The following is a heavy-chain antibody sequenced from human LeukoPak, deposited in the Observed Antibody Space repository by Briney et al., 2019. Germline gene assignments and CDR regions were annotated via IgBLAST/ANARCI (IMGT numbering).Heavy chain of an antibody. CDR1: GFTFSSYG. J-gene: IGHJ3*02. D-gene: IGHD5-18*01. Sequence: PGGSLRFSCAASGFTFSSYGMHWVRQAPGKGLEWVAVIWYDGSNKYYADSVKGRFTISRDNSKNTVHLQMNSLRTEDTAVYYCARDRGYSTFDIWGQGTMVTVSS. CDR2: IWYDGSNK. V-gene: IGHV3-33*01. CDR3: ARDRGYSTFDI.